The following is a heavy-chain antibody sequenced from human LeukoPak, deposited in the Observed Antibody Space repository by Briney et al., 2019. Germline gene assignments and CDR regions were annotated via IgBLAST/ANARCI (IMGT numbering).Heavy chain of an antibody. D-gene: IGHD6-6*01. CDR2: IYYSGST. CDR1: GGSISNYY. CDR3: TRRVAARTYNWFDP. Sequence: SETLSLTCTVSGGSISNYYWSWIRQPPGKGLEWIGYIYYSGSTNYNPSLKSRVTISVDTSKNQFSLKLSSVTAADTAVYYCTRRVAARTYNWFDPWGQGTLVTVSS. J-gene: IGHJ5*02. V-gene: IGHV4-59*01.